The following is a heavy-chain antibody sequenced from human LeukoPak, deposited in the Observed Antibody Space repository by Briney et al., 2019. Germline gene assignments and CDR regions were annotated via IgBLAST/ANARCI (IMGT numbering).Heavy chain of an antibody. D-gene: IGHD4-17*01. CDR1: GFTYSSYA. V-gene: IGHV3-23*01. CDR3: ARPTTVTTISADAFDI. CDR2: ISSSGDNT. Sequence: QSGGSLRLSCVASGFTYSSYAMTWVRQAPGKGLEWVSLISSSGDNTYYADSVEGRFTISRDNSKNTLYLQMNSLRAEDSSVYYCARPTTVTTISADAFDIWGQGTMVTISS. J-gene: IGHJ3*02.